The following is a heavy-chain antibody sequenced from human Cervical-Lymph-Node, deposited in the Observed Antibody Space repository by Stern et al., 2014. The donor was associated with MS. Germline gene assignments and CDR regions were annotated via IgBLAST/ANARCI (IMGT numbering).Heavy chain of an antibody. J-gene: IGHJ2*01. V-gene: IGHV3-21*01. Sequence: EVQLVESGGGLVKPGGSLRLSCTASGFTFSSYSMNWARQAPGKGLEWISSISSSRSYIHYADSVKGRFTTSRDNAKNSLYLQMLSLRAEDTAVYYCARDDYEASFDLWGRGTLVTVS. CDR3: ARDDYEASFDL. CDR2: ISSSRSYI. D-gene: IGHD3-16*01. CDR1: GFTFSSYS.